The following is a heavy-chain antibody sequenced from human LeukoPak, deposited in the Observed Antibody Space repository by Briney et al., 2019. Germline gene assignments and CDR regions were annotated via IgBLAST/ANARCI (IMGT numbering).Heavy chain of an antibody. CDR2: ISAYNGNT. D-gene: IGHD2-15*01. Sequence: GASVKVSCKASGYTFTSYGISWMRQAPGQGLEWMGWISAYNGNTNYAQKLQGRVTMTTDTSTSTAYMELRSLRSDDTAVYYCARGSRYCSGGSCRLLTDYWGQGTLVTVSS. CDR3: ARGSRYCSGGSCRLLTDY. CDR1: GYTFTSYG. V-gene: IGHV1-18*01. J-gene: IGHJ4*02.